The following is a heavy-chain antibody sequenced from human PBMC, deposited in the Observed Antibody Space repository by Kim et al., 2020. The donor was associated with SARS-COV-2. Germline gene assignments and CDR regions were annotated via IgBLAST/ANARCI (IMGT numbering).Heavy chain of an antibody. Sequence: EPEDGETIYAQKYQGRVTMTEDTSTDTAYMELSSLRSEDTAVYYCAASGVWGQGTTVTVSS. CDR2: EPEDGET. V-gene: IGHV1-24*01. CDR3: AASGV. J-gene: IGHJ6*02.